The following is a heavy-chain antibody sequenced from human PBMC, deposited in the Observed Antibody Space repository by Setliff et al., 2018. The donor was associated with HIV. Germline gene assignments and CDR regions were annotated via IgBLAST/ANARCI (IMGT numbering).Heavy chain of an antibody. CDR1: GGTFSSYA. CDR3: AKSGPRRNNGYQLSVRTWGMDV. V-gene: IGHV1-69*05. D-gene: IGHD2-8*01. CDR2: IIPIFDTP. Sequence: GASVKVSCKASGGTFSSYAISWVRQAPGQGLEWIGGIIPIFDTPHYAQNFQGRVAITTDESTSTAYMELSSLRSEDTAVYYCAKSGPRRNNGYQLSVRTWGMDVWGQGTTVTVSS. J-gene: IGHJ6*02.